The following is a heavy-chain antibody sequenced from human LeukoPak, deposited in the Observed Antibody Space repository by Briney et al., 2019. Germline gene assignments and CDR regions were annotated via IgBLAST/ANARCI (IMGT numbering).Heavy chain of an antibody. Sequence: PGGSLRLSCATSGFTFSSYGMHWVRQAPGKGLEWVAFIRYDGSNKYYADSVKGRFTISRDNSKHTQYLQMNSLRAEDTAVYYCARVCRDGYDFDPFDIWGQGTMVTVSS. J-gene: IGHJ3*02. D-gene: IGHD5-24*01. CDR3: ARVCRDGYDFDPFDI. CDR2: IRYDGSNK. CDR1: GFTFSSYG. V-gene: IGHV3-30*02.